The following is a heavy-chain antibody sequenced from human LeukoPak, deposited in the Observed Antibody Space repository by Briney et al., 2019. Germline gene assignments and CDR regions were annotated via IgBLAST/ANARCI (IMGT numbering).Heavy chain of an antibody. V-gene: IGHV5-51*01. CDR1: GYSFTSYW. CDR2: IYPDDSDT. Sequence: GESLKISCQGSGYSFTSYWIGWVRQMPGKGLEWVGNIYPDDSDTKYSPSFQGQVTISADKSISTAYLQWSSLKASDTAMYYCARHGRYSSGSRWFGPWGQGTLVTVSS. D-gene: IGHD3-22*01. CDR3: ARHGRYSSGSRWFGP. J-gene: IGHJ5*02.